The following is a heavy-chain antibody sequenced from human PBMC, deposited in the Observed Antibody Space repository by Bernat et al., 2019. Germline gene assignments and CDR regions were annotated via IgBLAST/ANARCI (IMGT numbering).Heavy chain of an antibody. CDR3: AGDTSTSAPYMDV. Sequence: QVQLVESGGGLVKPGGSLRLSCAASGFTFSDYYMSWIRQAPGKGLDWVSYISSSSSYTNYADSVKGRFTISRDNDKNSLYLQMNSLRDEDTAEYYCAGDTSTSAPYMDVWGKGTTVTVSS. V-gene: IGHV3-11*05. J-gene: IGHJ6*03. CDR1: GFTFSDYY. CDR2: ISSSSSYT.